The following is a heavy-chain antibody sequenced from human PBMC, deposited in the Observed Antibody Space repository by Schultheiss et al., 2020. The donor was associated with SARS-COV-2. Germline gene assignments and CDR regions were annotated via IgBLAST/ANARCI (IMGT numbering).Heavy chain of an antibody. Sequence: SETLSLTCAVYGGSFSGYYWSWIRQPPGKGLEWIGEINHSGSTNYNPSLKSRVTVSIDTSKNKFSLNLRSVTAADTAVYYCARRDHFGRDAFDMWGQGTMVTVSS. CDR2: INHSGST. D-gene: IGHD3-16*01. J-gene: IGHJ3*02. CDR3: ARRDHFGRDAFDM. CDR1: GGSFSGYY. V-gene: IGHV4-34*01.